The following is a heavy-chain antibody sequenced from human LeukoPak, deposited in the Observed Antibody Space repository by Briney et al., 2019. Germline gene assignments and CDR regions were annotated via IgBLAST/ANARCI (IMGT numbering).Heavy chain of an antibody. CDR1: GFTFSSYA. J-gene: IGHJ4*02. Sequence: PGGSLRLSCAASGFTFSSYAMSWVRQAPGKGLEWVSAISGSGGSTYYADSVKGRFTISRDNSKNTLYLQMNSLRAEDTAVYYCAKPQLYGSRSHIDYWGQGTLVTVSS. V-gene: IGHV3-23*01. D-gene: IGHD3-10*01. CDR3: AKPQLYGSRSHIDY. CDR2: ISGSGGST.